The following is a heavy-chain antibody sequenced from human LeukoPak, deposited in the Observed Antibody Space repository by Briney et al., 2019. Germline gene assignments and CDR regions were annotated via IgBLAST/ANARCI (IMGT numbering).Heavy chain of an antibody. CDR1: GFSFSSYA. D-gene: IGHD3-16*01. CDR3: VKGTTRELGGVDY. V-gene: IGHV3-64D*06. J-gene: IGHJ4*02. CDR2: IRSNGGST. Sequence: GGPLRLSCSASGFSFSSYAMHWVRQAPGKGLEYVSVIRSNGGSTYYADSVRGRSTISRNNSKDTLYLQMSSLRTEHTAVYYCVKGTTRELGGVDYWGQGTLVTVSS.